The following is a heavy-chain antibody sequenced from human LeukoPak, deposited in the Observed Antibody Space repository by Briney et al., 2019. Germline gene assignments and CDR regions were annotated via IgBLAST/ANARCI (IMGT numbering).Heavy chain of an antibody. D-gene: IGHD3-22*01. CDR2: INPNSGGT. CDR1: GYTFSSYG. CDR3: ARVAYYYDSSGYYNY. V-gene: IGHV1-2*02. Sequence: ASVKVSCKASGYTFSSYGITWVRQAPGQGLEWMGWINPNSGGTNYAQKFQGRVTMTRDTSISTAYMELGRLRSDDTAVYYCARVAYYYDSSGYYNYWGQGTLVTVSS. J-gene: IGHJ4*02.